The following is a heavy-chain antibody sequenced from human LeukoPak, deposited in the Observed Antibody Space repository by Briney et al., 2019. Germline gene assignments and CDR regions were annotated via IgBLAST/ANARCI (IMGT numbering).Heavy chain of an antibody. Sequence: GGTLRLSCAACVFTLSSYSMNWVRQAPAKGLDWVSSISSSSSYIYYADSAKDRFTNSRDNGQNSLFLQVNRLRAEDTAVYYCARGGSGSGYHYYYYYMDVWRKGTTVT. V-gene: IGHV3-21*01. CDR1: VFTLSSYS. CDR3: ARGGSGSGYHYYYYYMDV. D-gene: IGHD3-22*01. J-gene: IGHJ6*03. CDR2: ISSSSSYI.